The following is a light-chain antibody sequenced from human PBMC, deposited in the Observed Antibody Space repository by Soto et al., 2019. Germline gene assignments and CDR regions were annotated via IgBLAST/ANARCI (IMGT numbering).Light chain of an antibody. Sequence: QSVLTQPPSASATPGQRVTISCSGSSSNIGSNNVEWYQHLPGTAPKLLIYSNNQGPSGVPDRFSGSKSGTSASLAISGLQSEDEADYYCASWDDSLNGLVIGGGTKVTAL. V-gene: IGLV1-44*01. CDR1: SSNIGSNN. CDR3: ASWDDSLNGLV. CDR2: SNN. J-gene: IGLJ3*02.